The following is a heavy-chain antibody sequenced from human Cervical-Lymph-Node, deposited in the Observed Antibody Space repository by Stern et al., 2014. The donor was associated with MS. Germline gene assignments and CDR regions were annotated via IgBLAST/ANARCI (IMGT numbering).Heavy chain of an antibody. CDR2: IFPADSDS. J-gene: IGHJ6*02. V-gene: IGHV5-51*01. Sequence: VQLGQSEAEVKKPGESLKISCKGSGYNFGDYWIGWVRQKPGKGLEWMGTIFPADSDSRYSPSFEGQVTISADESISTAFLQSSSLKASDTGIYYCARHQPAATFAMDVWGQGTTVIVSS. D-gene: IGHD2-2*01. CDR3: ARHQPAATFAMDV. CDR1: GYNFGDYW.